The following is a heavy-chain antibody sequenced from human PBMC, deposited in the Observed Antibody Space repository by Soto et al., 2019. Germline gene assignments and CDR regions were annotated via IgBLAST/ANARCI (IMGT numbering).Heavy chain of an antibody. CDR2: INPNSGGT. V-gene: IGHV1-2*02. Sequence: ASVKLSCMASGYTFTGYYIQWVRPAPGQGLEWMGWINPNSGGTNYAQNFQGRVSMTRDTSISTAFMELSSLRSDDAAVYYCASSHHSKTGMADFDYWGQGTLVTVSS. CDR3: ASSHHSKTGMADFDY. D-gene: IGHD5-18*01. J-gene: IGHJ4*02. CDR1: GYTFTGYY.